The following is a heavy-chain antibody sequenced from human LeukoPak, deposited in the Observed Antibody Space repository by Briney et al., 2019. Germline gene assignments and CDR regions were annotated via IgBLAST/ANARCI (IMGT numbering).Heavy chain of an antibody. D-gene: IGHD4-17*01. CDR2: INPSGGST. V-gene: IGHV1-46*01. CDR1: GYTFTSYY. J-gene: IGHJ4*02. CDR3: ATVVPDDYGIDY. Sequence: ASVKVSCKASGYTFTSYYMHWVRQAPGQGLEWMGIINPSGGSTSYAQKFQGRVTMTRDTSTSTVYMELSSLRSEDTAVYYCATVVPDDYGIDYWGQGTLVTVSS.